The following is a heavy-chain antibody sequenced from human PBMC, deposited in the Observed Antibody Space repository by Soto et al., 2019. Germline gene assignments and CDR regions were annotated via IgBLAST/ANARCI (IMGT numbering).Heavy chain of an antibody. V-gene: IGHV1-46*01. D-gene: IGHD3-22*01. Sequence: GASVKVSCKASGYTFTSYYMQWVRQAPGQGLEWMGIINPSGGRANYAQKFQGRVTITADESTSTAYMELSSLRSEDTAVYYCARDKVDSSGYEFDYWGQGTLVTVSS. CDR2: INPSGGRA. J-gene: IGHJ4*02. CDR3: ARDKVDSSGYEFDY. CDR1: GYTFTSYY.